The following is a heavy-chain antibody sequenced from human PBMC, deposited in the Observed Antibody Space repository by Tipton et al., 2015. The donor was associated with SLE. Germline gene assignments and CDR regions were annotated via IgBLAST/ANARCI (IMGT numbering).Heavy chain of an antibody. V-gene: IGHV4-34*01. CDR1: GGSFSGHY. D-gene: IGHD3-22*01. CDR3: ARSRIYDGSVDYYGFFDY. CDR2: INHTGST. Sequence: LRLSCAVYGGSFSGHYWSWIRQPPGKGLEWIGEINHTGSTNYNPSLKSRVTISVDTSKNQFSLNLSPVTAADTAVYYCARSRIYDGSVDYYGFFDYWGQGTLVTVSS. J-gene: IGHJ4*02.